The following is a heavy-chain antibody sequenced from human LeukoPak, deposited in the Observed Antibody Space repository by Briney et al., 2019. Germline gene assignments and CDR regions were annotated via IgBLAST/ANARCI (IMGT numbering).Heavy chain of an antibody. V-gene: IGHV3-7*01. D-gene: IGHD2-8*01. CDR1: GFDFSRYW. CDR2: INQDVSRI. J-gene: IGHJ4*02. Sequence: GGSLRLSCAGSGFDFSRYWMAWVRQAPRKGLEWVASINQDVSRIHYVDSVKGRFTISRDNAKSSLFLQMTSLRVEDTAVYYCARLKDDVTKFDYWGQGTLVTVSS. CDR3: ARLKDDVTKFDY.